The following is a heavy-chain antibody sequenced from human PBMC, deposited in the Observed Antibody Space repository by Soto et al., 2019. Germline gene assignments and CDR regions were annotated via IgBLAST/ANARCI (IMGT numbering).Heavy chain of an antibody. D-gene: IGHD3-10*01. Sequence: GGSLRLSCAASGFTFSSYGMHWVRQAPGKGLEWVAVISYDGSNKYYADSVKGRFTISRDNSKNTLYLQMNSLRAEDTAVYYCAKDPYGSGSYLVFNYFDYWG. CDR1: GFTFSSYG. CDR2: ISYDGSNK. V-gene: IGHV3-30*18. CDR3: AKDPYGSGSYLVFNYFDY. J-gene: IGHJ4*01.